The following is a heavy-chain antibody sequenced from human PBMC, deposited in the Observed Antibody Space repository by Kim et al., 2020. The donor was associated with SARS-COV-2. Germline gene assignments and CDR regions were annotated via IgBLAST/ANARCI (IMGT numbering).Heavy chain of an antibody. Sequence: SETLSLTCAVSGGSISSSNWWSWVRQPPGKGLEWIGEIYHSGSTNYNPSLKSRVTISVDKSKNQFSLKLSSVTAADTAVYYCARGGNSSGWYRYVYWFDPWGQGTLVTVSS. J-gene: IGHJ5*02. CDR3: ARGGNSSGWYRYVYWFDP. CDR1: GGSISSSNW. V-gene: IGHV4-4*02. CDR2: IYHSGST. D-gene: IGHD6-19*01.